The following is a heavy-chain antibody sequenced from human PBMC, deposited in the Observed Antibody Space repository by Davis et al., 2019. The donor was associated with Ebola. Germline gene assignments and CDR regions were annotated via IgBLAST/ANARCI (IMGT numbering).Heavy chain of an antibody. D-gene: IGHD3-3*01. J-gene: IGHJ3*02. CDR2: ISSSSSYI. CDR3: ARDITIFGVVTHPGAFDI. V-gene: IGHV3-21*01. Sequence: PGGSLRLSCEASGFTFSSYVMTWVRQAPGKGLEWVSSISSSSSYIYYADSVKGRFTISRDNAKNSLYLQINSLRAEDTAVYYCARDITIFGVVTHPGAFDIWGQGTMVTVSS. CDR1: GFTFSSYV.